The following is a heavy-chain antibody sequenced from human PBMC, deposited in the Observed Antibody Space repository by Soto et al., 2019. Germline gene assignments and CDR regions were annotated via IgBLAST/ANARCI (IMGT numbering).Heavy chain of an antibody. CDR2: ISSSSSYI. D-gene: IGHD6-13*01. V-gene: IGHV3-21*01. J-gene: IGHJ4*02. Sequence: LRLSCAASGFTFSSYSMNWVRQAPGKGLEWVSSISSSSSYIYYADSVKGRFTISRDNAKNSLYLQMNSLRAEDTAVYYCARDREQLAKFDYWGQGTLVTVSS. CDR3: ARDREQLAKFDY. CDR1: GFTFSSYS.